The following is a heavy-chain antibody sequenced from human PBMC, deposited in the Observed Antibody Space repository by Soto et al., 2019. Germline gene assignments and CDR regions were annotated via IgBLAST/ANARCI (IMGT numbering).Heavy chain of an antibody. CDR2: ISSSSSYI. Sequence: PGGSLRIYCGASGLPFSSYSKNWVGRSPGQGLEWVSSISSSSSYIYYADSVKGRFTISRDNARNSLYLQMNSLRAEDTAVYYSARDLGYMTTVTTIFDYWGQVTLVTVSS. V-gene: IGHV3-21*01. CDR1: GLPFSSYS. D-gene: IGHD4-17*01. J-gene: IGHJ4*02. CDR3: ARDLGYMTTVTTIFDY.